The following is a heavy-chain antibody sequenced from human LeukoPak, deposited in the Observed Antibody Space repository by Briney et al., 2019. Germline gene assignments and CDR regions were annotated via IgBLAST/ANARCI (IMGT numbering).Heavy chain of an antibody. CDR2: ISYDGSNK. CDR3: AGGSNCYGSKTHPSYYYGMDA. Sequence: PGGSLRLSCAASGFTFSSYGMHWVRQAPGKGLEWVAVISYDGSNKYYADSVKGRFTISRDNSKNTLYLQMNSLRAEDTAVYYCAGGSNCYGSKTHPSYYYGMDAWGQGTTVTVSS. CDR1: GFTFSSYG. J-gene: IGHJ6*02. V-gene: IGHV3-30*03. D-gene: IGHD3-10*01.